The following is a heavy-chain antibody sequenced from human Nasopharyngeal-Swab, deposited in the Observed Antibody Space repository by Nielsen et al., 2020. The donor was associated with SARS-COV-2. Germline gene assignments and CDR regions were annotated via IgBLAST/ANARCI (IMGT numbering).Heavy chain of an antibody. V-gene: IGHV3-72*01. CDR3: AKGSGNYGLYYFDY. CDR1: GFTFSDHY. D-gene: IGHD3-22*01. J-gene: IGHJ4*02. Sequence: GGSLRLSCAASGFTFSDHYMDWVRQAPGKGLEWVGRTRNKANSYTTEYAASVKGRFTISRDDSENSLYLQMNSLRAEDTAVYYCAKGSGNYGLYYFDYWGQGSPVTVSS. CDR2: TRNKANSYTT.